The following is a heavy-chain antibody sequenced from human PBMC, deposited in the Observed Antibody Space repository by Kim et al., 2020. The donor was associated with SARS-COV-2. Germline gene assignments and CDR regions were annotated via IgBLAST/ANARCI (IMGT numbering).Heavy chain of an antibody. Sequence: SCGDTYYADCRKGRFTISRDNSKNTVSLQMNSRRPEDTAVYYCAKVHFFPWGRGTLVTVSS. D-gene: IGHD3-3*02. J-gene: IGHJ5*02. CDR3: AKVHFFP. CDR2: SCGDT. V-gene: IGHV3-23*01.